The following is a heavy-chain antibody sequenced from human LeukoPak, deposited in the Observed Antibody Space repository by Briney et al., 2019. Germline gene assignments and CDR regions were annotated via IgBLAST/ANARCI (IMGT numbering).Heavy chain of an antibody. CDR2: ISTSSSYT. J-gene: IGHJ5*02. CDR1: GFTFSDYY. Sequence: PGGSLRLSCAASGFTFSDYYMNWVRQAPGKGLEWVSYISTSSSYTNYADSVKGRFTISRDNAKNSLYLQMNSLRAEATAVYYCARDFEKPMVRGVTAGWFDPWGKGTLVTVSS. CDR3: ARDFEKPMVRGVTAGWFDP. V-gene: IGHV3-11*05. D-gene: IGHD3-10*01.